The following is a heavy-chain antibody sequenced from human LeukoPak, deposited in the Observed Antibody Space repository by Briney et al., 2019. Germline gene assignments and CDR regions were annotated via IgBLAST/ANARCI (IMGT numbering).Heavy chain of an antibody. J-gene: IGHJ5*02. CDR1: GYTFTGYY. CDR2: ISAYNGNT. V-gene: IGHV1-18*04. CDR3: ASVQIISSGHQP. Sequence: GASVKVSCKASGYTFTGYYMHWVRQAPGQGLEWMGWISAYNGNTNYAQKLQGRVTMTTDTSTSTAYMELRSLRSDDTAVYYCASVQIISSGHQPWGQGTLVTVSS. D-gene: IGHD3-22*01.